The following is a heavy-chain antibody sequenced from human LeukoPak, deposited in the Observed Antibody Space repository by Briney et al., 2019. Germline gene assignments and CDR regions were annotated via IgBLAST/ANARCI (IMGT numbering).Heavy chain of an antibody. CDR3: ARGDGNYFDY. Sequence: SETLSLTXTVSGGSIGSGSNHWSWIRQPAGKGLEWIGRFYSGDTNYNPSLKSRVTISVDTSKNHFSLNLNSMTAADTAVYYCARGDGNYFDYWGQGALVTVSS. J-gene: IGHJ4*02. V-gene: IGHV4-61*02. D-gene: IGHD1-1*01. CDR1: GGSIGSGSNH. CDR2: FYSGDT.